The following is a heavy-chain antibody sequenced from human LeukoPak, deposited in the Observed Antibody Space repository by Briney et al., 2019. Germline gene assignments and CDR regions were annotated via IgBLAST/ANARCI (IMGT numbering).Heavy chain of an antibody. CDR3: ARDPTTMATFFDC. D-gene: IGHD5-18*01. Sequence: SKTLSLTCTVSGGSIDSYYWSWIRQPAGKRLEWIGRLYTGGRTNYNPSLKSRVTMSVDTSMNQFSLRLSSVTAADTAVYYCARDPTTMATFFDCWGQGTLVTVSS. CDR1: GGSIDSYY. V-gene: IGHV4-4*07. CDR2: LYTGGRT. J-gene: IGHJ4*02.